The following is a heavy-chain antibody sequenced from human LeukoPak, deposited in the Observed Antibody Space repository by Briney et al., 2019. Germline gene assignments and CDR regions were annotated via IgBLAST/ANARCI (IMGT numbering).Heavy chain of an antibody. J-gene: IGHJ6*03. CDR3: ARVWGNYMDV. V-gene: IGHV4-61*02. Sequence: SETLSLTCTVSGGSISSGSYYWSWIRQPAGKGLEWIGRIYTSGSTNYNPSLKSRVTISVDTSKNQSSLKLSSVTAADTAVYYCARVWGNYMDVWGKGTTVTVSS. CDR1: GGSISSGSYY. D-gene: IGHD3-16*01. CDR2: IYTSGST.